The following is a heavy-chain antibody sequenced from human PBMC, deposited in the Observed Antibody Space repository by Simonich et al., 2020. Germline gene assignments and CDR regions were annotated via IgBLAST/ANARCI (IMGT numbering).Heavy chain of an antibody. CDR1: GGTFSSYA. Sequence: QVQLVQSGAEVKKPGSSLKVSCKASGGTFSSYAISWVRQAPGQGLGWMGGISPILGPANYAQKFQGRVTITADESTSTAYMELSSLRSEDTAVYYCALRGGDFNFWSGYRFDPWGQGTLVTVSS. J-gene: IGHJ5*02. D-gene: IGHD3-3*01. CDR3: ALRGGDFNFWSGYRFDP. V-gene: IGHV1-69*13. CDR2: ISPILGPA.